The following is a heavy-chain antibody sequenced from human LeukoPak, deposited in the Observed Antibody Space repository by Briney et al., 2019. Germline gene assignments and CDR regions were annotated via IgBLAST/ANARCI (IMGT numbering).Heavy chain of an antibody. D-gene: IGHD5-12*01. J-gene: IGHJ4*02. CDR2: ISAYNGNT. V-gene: IGHV1-18*01. CDR1: GYTFSSYG. CDR3: ARDQGIYDHRIIDS. Sequence: ASLKVSCKASGYTFSSYGISWVRQAPGQGLEWMGWISAYNGNTNFAQEFQGRVTMTTDTSTSTASMELRSLRSDDTAVYYCARDQGIYDHRIIDSWGQGTLVTVSS.